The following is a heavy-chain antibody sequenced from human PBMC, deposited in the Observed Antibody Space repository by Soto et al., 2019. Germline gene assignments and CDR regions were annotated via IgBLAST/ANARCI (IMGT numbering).Heavy chain of an antibody. Sequence: GGSLRLSCAASGFTFSSYGMHWVRQAPGKGLEWVAVISYDGSNKYYADSVKGRFTISRDNSKNTLYLQMNSLRAEDTAVYYCAKDPELWKLYYYYGMDVWGQGTTVTVSS. J-gene: IGHJ6*02. CDR1: GFTFSSYG. D-gene: IGHD1-7*01. CDR2: ISYDGSNK. V-gene: IGHV3-30*18. CDR3: AKDPELWKLYYYYGMDV.